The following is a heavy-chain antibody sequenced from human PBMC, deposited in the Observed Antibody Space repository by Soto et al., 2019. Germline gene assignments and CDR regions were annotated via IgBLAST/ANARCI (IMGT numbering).Heavy chain of an antibody. J-gene: IGHJ5*02. Sequence: VQLVESGGGVVQPGRSLRLSCAASGFTFSSYAMHWVRQAPGKGLEWVAVISYDGSNKYYADSVKGRFTISRDNSKNTLYLQMNSLRAEVTAVYYCARDSYYYDSSGYYWGWFDPWGQGTLVTVSS. CDR1: GFTFSSYA. V-gene: IGHV3-30-3*01. CDR3: ARDSYYYDSSGYYWGWFDP. CDR2: ISYDGSNK. D-gene: IGHD3-22*01.